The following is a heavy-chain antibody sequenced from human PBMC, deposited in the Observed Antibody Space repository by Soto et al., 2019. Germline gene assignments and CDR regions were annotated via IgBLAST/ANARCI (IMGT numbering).Heavy chain of an antibody. V-gene: IGHV4-39*01. CDR1: GDSISSSNYY. Sequence: SETLSLTCTVSGDSISSSNYYWGWIRQPPGKGLEWIGSISYNGNTFYNPSLQSRVTISVDTSKNQFSLKLNSVNAADTAVYYCARGHGGITVFGAPGHFDYWGQGTLVTVSS. J-gene: IGHJ4*02. CDR3: ARGHGGITVFGAPGHFDY. CDR2: ISYNGNT. D-gene: IGHD3-3*01.